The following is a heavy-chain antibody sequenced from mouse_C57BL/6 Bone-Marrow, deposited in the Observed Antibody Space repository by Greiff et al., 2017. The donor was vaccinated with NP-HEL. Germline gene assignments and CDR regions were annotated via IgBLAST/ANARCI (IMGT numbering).Heavy chain of an antibody. Sequence: VTLKESVAELVRPGASVKLSCTASGFNIKNTYMHWVKQRPEQGLEWIGRIDPANGNTKYAPKFQGKATITADTSSNTAYLQLSSLTSEDTAIYYCATPYYGYDGWYFDVWGTGTTVTVSS. CDR2: IDPANGNT. V-gene: IGHV14-3*01. CDR3: ATPYYGYDGWYFDV. D-gene: IGHD2-2*01. CDR1: GFNIKNTY. J-gene: IGHJ1*03.